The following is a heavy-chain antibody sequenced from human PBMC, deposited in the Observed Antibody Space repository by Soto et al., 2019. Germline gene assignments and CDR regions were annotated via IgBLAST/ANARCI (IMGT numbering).Heavy chain of an antibody. J-gene: IGHJ4*02. CDR1: GGTFSSYA. D-gene: IGHD3-9*01. CDR2: IIPIFGTA. Sequence: GASVKVSCKASGGTFSSYAISWVRQAPGQGLEWMGGIIPIFGTANYAQKFQGRVTITADESTSTAYMELSSLRSEDTAVYYCARGTKDDILTGYRYYFDYWGQGTLVTVSS. CDR3: ARGTKDDILTGYRYYFDY. V-gene: IGHV1-69*13.